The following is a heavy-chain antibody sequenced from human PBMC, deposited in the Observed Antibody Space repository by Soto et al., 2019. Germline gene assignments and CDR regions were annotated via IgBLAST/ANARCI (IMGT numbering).Heavy chain of an antibody. Sequence: GASLKISCKGSGYSFTSYWIGWVRQMPGKGLEWMGIIYPGDSDTRYSPSFQGQVTISADKSISTAYLQWSSLKASDTAMYYCARHRREYRRIRTKPQAFDIWRQGTMVTVSS. D-gene: IGHD5-12*01. V-gene: IGHV5-51*01. CDR1: GYSFTSYW. CDR2: IYPGDSDT. J-gene: IGHJ3*02. CDR3: ARHRREYRRIRTKPQAFDI.